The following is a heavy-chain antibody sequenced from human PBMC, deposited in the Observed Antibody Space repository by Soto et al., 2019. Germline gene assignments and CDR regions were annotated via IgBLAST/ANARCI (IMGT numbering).Heavy chain of an antibody. D-gene: IGHD6-19*01. V-gene: IGHV1-69*12. CDR3: ARRAAVAGISFDY. CDR1: GGTFSSYA. CDR2: IIPIFGTA. Sequence: QVQLVQSGAEVKKPGSSVKVSCKASGGTFSSYAISWVRQAPGQGLEWMGGIIPIFGTANYAQKFQGRVTLTAAESTSTAYMELRSLRSEDTAVYYCARRAAVAGISFDYWGQGTLVTVSS. J-gene: IGHJ4*02.